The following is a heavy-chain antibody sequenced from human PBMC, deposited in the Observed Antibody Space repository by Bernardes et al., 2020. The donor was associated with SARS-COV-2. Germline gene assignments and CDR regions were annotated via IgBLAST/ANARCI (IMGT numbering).Heavy chain of an antibody. Sequence: TLSLTCTVSGGSISSYYWSWIRQPPGKGLEWIGYIYYSGNTNYNPSLKSRVTISVDTSKNQFSLNLSSVTAADTAVYYCARDRRDYYGSGSQYYYYGMDVWGQGTTVTVSS. D-gene: IGHD3-10*01. CDR3: ARDRRDYYGSGSQYYYYGMDV. V-gene: IGHV4-59*01. J-gene: IGHJ6*02. CDR2: IYYSGNT. CDR1: GGSISSYY.